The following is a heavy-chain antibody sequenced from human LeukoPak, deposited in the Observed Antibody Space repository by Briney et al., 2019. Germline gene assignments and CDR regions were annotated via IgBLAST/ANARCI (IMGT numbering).Heavy chain of an antibody. J-gene: IGHJ4*02. Sequence: SETLSLTCAVYGGSFSGYYWSWIRQPPGKGLEWIGEINQSGSTNYNPSLKSRVTISVDTSKNQFSLKLSSVTAADTAVYYCARSRRGYSYGEGYFDYWGQGTLVTVSS. D-gene: IGHD5-18*01. CDR2: INQSGST. CDR3: ARSRRGYSYGEGYFDY. V-gene: IGHV4-34*01. CDR1: GGSFSGYY.